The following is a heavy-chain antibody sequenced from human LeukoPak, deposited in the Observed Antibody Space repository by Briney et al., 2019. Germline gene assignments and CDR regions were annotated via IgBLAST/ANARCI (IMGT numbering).Heavy chain of an antibody. D-gene: IGHD5-12*01. V-gene: IGHV1-2*02. CDR3: ARDSGYDSYGMDV. CDR1: GYTFTGYY. Sequence: ASLKVSCKASGYTFTGYYMHWVRQAPGQGLEWMGWINPNSGGTNYAQKFQGRVTMTRDTSISTAYMELSRLRSDDTAVYYCARDSGYDSYGMDVWGQGTTVTVSS. J-gene: IGHJ6*02. CDR2: INPNSGGT.